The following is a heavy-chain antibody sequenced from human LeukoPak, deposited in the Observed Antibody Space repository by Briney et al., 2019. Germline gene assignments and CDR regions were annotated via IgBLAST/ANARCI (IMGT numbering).Heavy chain of an antibody. V-gene: IGHV4-34*01. Sequence: PSETLSLTCAVYGGSFSGYYWSWIRQPPGKGLEWIGEINHSGSTNYNPSLKSRVTISVDTSKNQFSLKLSSVTAADTAVYYCARGKRGTTVLDYYGMDVWGQGTTVTVSS. CDR3: ARGKRGTTVLDYYGMDV. J-gene: IGHJ6*02. CDR1: GGSFSGYY. CDR2: INHSGST. D-gene: IGHD4-17*01.